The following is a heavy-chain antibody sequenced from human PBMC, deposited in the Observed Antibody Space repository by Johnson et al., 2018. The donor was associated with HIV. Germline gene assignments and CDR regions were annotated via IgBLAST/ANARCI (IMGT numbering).Heavy chain of an antibody. CDR3: ARGRYSSSWYVGGLDAFDF. J-gene: IGHJ3*01. CDR2: IRYDGSNK. V-gene: IGHV3-30*02. CDR1: GFTFSNYG. D-gene: IGHD6-13*01. Sequence: VQLVESGGGVVQPGGSLRLSCAASGFTFSNYGIHWVRQAPGKGLEWVAFIRYDGSNKYYAESVKGRFTISRDNFKNTLYLQMNSLRAEDTAMYYCARGRYSSSWYVGGLDAFDFWGQGTLVTVSS.